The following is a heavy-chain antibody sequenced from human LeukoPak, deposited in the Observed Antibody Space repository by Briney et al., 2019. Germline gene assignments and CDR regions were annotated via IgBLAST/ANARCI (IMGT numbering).Heavy chain of an antibody. V-gene: IGHV1-69*05. CDR1: GGTFSSYA. Sequence: SVKVSCKASGGTFSSYAISWVRQAPGQGLEWMGGIIPIFGTANYAQKFQGRVTITTDESTSTAYMELSSLRSEGTAVYYCASLSTYYYDSSGYYYGPIGFDYWGQGTLVTVSS. CDR2: IIPIFGTA. D-gene: IGHD3-22*01. J-gene: IGHJ4*02. CDR3: ASLSTYYYDSSGYYYGPIGFDY.